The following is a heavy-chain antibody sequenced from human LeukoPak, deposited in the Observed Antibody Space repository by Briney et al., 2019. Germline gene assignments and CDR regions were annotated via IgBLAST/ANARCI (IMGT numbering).Heavy chain of an antibody. J-gene: IGHJ4*02. CDR2: ISSSTSYI. V-gene: IGHV3-21*01. D-gene: IGHD6-13*01. CDR3: ARVQSSSWYDFDY. CDR1: GFTFSSYS. Sequence: GGSLRLSCAASGFTFSSYSMNWVRQAPGKGLEWVSSISSSTSYIYYADSVKGRFTISRDNAKNSLYLQMNSLSAEDTAVYYCARVQSSSWYDFDYWGQGTLVTVSS.